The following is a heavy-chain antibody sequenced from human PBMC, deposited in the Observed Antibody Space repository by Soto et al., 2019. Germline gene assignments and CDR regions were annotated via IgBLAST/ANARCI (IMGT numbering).Heavy chain of an antibody. CDR2: ISSDGSNT. J-gene: IGHJ6*04. CDR3: AKILQLGDYAYYCYGMAV. V-gene: IGHV3-30*18. Sequence: QVQLVESGGGGVQPGRSLRLSCAASGFTFSRYGMHWVRQAPCKGLELVAVISSDGSNTYSADHVKGRFTISRDHSKNTMYLKMHSLRAEDTAVEYCAKILQLGDYAYYCYGMAVWGKGTTVTVSS. D-gene: IGHD4-17*01. CDR1: GFTFSRYG.